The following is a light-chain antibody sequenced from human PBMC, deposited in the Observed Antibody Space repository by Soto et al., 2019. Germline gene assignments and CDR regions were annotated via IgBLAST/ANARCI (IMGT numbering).Light chain of an antibody. CDR2: GAS. V-gene: IGKV1-5*01. CDR3: HQYKDYSPVCS. Sequence: DIQLTQSPSTLSASVGDRVIITCRASHDVGNYLAWYQQKPGKAPKHLIYGASNLRSGVPSRFSGSGSGTAFTLTITGLQPEDFATHYWHQYKDYSPVCSFGQGSKVDI. J-gene: IGKJ2*04. CDR1: HDVGNY.